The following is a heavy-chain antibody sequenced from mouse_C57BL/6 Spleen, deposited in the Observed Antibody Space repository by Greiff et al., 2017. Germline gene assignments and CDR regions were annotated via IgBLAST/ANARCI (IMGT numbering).Heavy chain of an antibody. V-gene: IGHV5-6*01. D-gene: IGHD1-1*01. CDR2: ISSGGSYT. CDR1: GFTFSSYG. J-gene: IGHJ3*01. Sequence: EVNVVESGGDLVKPGGSLKLSCAASGFTFSSYGMSWVRQTPDKRLEWVATISSGGSYTYYPDSVKGRFTISRDNAKNTLYLQMSSLKSEDTAIYYCARESYGSSPTWFAYWGQGTLVTVSA. CDR3: ARESYGSSPTWFAY.